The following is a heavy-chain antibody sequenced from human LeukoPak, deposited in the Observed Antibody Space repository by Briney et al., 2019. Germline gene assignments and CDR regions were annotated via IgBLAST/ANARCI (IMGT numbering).Heavy chain of an antibody. V-gene: IGHV3-53*04. CDR2: IYSGGST. J-gene: IGHJ4*02. CDR1: GFTVSSNY. Sequence: PGGSLRLSCAASGFTVSSNYMSWVRQAPGKGLEWVSVIYSGGSTYYADSVKGRFTISRHNSKNTLYLQMNSLRSDDTAVYYCARVGARVPYYWGQGTLVTVSS. D-gene: IGHD1-26*01. CDR3: ARVGARVPYY.